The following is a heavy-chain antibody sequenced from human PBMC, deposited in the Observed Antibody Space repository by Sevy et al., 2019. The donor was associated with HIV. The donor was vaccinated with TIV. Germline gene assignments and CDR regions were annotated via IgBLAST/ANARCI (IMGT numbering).Heavy chain of an antibody. D-gene: IGHD1-26*01. CDR3: VREGTTTSLDY. CDR2: IYHSGNT. V-gene: IGHV4-4*02. J-gene: IGHJ4*02. CDR1: GDSIVNDNW. Sequence: SETLSLTCAVSGDSIVNDNWWSWVRQPPGKGLEWIGEIYHSGNTNYNPSLKSRVTISLDKSKNVLSLRLNSVTAADTAVYYCVREGTTTSLDYWGQGTLVTVSS.